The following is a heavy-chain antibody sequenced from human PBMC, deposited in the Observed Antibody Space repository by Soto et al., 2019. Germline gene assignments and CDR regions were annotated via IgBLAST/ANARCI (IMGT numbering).Heavy chain of an antibody. CDR2: IYYSGST. CDR3: ARDQGYCSGGSCGGFDY. D-gene: IGHD2-15*01. J-gene: IGHJ4*02. Sequence: PSETLSLTCTVSGGSISSHYWSWIRQPPGKGLEWIGYIYYSGSTNYNPSLKSRVTISVDTSKNQFSLKLSSVTAADTAVYYCARDQGYCSGGSCGGFDYWGQGTLVTVSS. CDR1: GGSISSHY. V-gene: IGHV4-59*11.